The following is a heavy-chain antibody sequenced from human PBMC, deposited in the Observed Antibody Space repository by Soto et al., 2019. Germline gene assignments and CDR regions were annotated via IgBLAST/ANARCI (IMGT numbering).Heavy chain of an antibody. V-gene: IGHV3-30-3*01. J-gene: IGHJ4*02. CDR2: ISYDGSNK. D-gene: IGHD1-26*01. CDR3: ARDNGAQKERATLDY. CDR1: GFTFSSYA. Sequence: QVQLVESGGGVVQPGRSPRLSCAASGFTFSSYAMHWVRQAPGKGLEWVAVISYDGSNKYYADSVKGRFTISRDNSKNTLYLQMNSLRAEDTAVYYCARDNGAQKERATLDYWGQGTLVTVSS.